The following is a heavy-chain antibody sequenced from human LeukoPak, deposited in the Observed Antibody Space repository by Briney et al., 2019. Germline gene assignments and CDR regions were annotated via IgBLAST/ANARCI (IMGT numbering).Heavy chain of an antibody. CDR2: IYYSGST. Sequence: PSETLSLTCTVSGVSISSGGYYWSWIRQHPGKGLEWIGYIYYSGSTYYNPSLKSRVTISVDTSKNQFSLKLSSVTAADTAVYYCARVAKQYYYDSSGYAGAFDIWGQGTMVTVSS. J-gene: IGHJ3*02. D-gene: IGHD3-22*01. CDR1: GVSISSGGYY. V-gene: IGHV4-31*03. CDR3: ARVAKQYYYDSSGYAGAFDI.